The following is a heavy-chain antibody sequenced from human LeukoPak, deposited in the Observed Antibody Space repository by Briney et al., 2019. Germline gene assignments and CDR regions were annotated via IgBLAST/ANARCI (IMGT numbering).Heavy chain of an antibody. J-gene: IGHJ4*02. CDR3: ASPDGYNFNFDY. CDR2: IYYSGST. Sequence: NSSETLSLTCTVSGGSISSSSYYWGWIRQPPGKGLEWIGSIYYSGSTYYNPSLKSRVTISVDTSKNQFSLKLSSVTAADTAVYYCASPDGYNFNFDYWGQGTLVTVSS. D-gene: IGHD5-24*01. V-gene: IGHV4-39*07. CDR1: GGSISSSSYY.